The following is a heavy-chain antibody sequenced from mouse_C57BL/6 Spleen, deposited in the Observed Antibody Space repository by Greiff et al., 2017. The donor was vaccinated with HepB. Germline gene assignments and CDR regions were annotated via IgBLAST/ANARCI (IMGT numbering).Heavy chain of an antibody. CDR2: ISYSGST. D-gene: IGHD1-1*01. V-gene: IGHV3-1*01. Sequence: DVKLQESGPGMVKPSQSLSLTCTVTGYSITSGYDWHWIRHFPGNKLEWMGYISYSGSTNYNPSLKSRISITHDTSKNHFFLKLNSVTTEDTATYYCARDYYGSSYSRSLFAYWGQGTLVTVSA. CDR1: GYSITSGYD. CDR3: ARDYYGSSYSRSLFAY. J-gene: IGHJ3*01.